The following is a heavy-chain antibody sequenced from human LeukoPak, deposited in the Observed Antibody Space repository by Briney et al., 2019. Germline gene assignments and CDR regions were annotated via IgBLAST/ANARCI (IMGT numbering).Heavy chain of an antibody. CDR3: ANNQIAAAGTGDFQH. V-gene: IGHV3-74*01. D-gene: IGHD6-13*01. Sequence: GQSLRLSCAASGFTFRTYWMHCVRQAPGKGLVWVSRLNTDGSSTNYADSVKGRFTISRDNAKNTLYLQMNSLRAEDTAVYYCANNQIAAAGTGDFQHWGQGTLVTVSS. CDR2: LNTDGSST. J-gene: IGHJ1*01. CDR1: GFTFRTYW.